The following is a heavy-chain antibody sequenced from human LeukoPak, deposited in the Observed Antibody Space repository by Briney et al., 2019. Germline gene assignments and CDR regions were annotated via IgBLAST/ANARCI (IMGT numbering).Heavy chain of an antibody. CDR1: GYTFTSYG. V-gene: IGHV1-18*01. CDR3: ARDMRGGGGIVVVPAATNYFDY. J-gene: IGHJ4*02. Sequence: ASVKVSCKASGYTFTSYGISWVRQAPGQGLEWMGWISAYNGNTNYAQKLQGRVTMTTDTSTSTAYMELRSLRSDDTAVYYCARDMRGGGGIVVVPAATNYFDYWGQGTLVTVSS. CDR2: ISAYNGNT. D-gene: IGHD2-2*01.